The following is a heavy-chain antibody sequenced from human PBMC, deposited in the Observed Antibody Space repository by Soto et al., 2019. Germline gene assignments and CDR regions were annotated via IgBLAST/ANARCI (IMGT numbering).Heavy chain of an antibody. J-gene: IGHJ4*02. D-gene: IGHD2-15*01. Sequence: ASVKVSCKASGYTFTSYAMHWVRQAPGQRLEWMGWINAGNGNTKYSQKFQGRVTITRDTSASTAYMELSSLRSEDTAVYYCARERPLYCSGGSCYYFDYWRQGTLVPVSS. CDR2: INAGNGNT. CDR3: ARERPLYCSGGSCYYFDY. V-gene: IGHV1-3*01. CDR1: GYTFTSYA.